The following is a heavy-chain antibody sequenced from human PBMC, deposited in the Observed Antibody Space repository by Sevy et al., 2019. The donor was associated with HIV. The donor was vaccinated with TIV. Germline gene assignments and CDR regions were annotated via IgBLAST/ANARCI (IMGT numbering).Heavy chain of an antibody. CDR3: ASLAAASGLDYMDV. J-gene: IGHJ6*03. CDR1: GYTLTSHY. Sequence: ASVKVSRKASGYTLTSHYMHWVRQAPGQGLEWMGISNPSGGYTRYAQKFQGRVIMTRDTSTSTAYMELSSLRSDDTAVYYCASLAAASGLDYMDVWGKGTTVTVSS. CDR2: SNPSGGYT. V-gene: IGHV1-46*01. D-gene: IGHD6-13*01.